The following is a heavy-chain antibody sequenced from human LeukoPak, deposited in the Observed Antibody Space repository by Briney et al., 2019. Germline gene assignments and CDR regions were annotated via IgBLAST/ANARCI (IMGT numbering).Heavy chain of an antibody. CDR3: AKEGGDPSFDY. Sequence: PGRSLRLSCAASGFTFDDYAMHWVRQAPGKGLEWVSGISWNSGSIGYADSVKGRFTISRDNAKNSLYLQMNSLRAEDTALYYCAKEGGDPSFDYWGQGTLVTVSS. V-gene: IGHV3-9*01. D-gene: IGHD4-17*01. CDR2: ISWNSGSI. J-gene: IGHJ4*02. CDR1: GFTFDDYA.